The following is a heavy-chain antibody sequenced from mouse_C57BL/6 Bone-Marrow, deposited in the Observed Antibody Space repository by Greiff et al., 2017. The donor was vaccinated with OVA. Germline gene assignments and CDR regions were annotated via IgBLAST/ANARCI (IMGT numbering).Heavy chain of an antibody. CDR3: ARVGYYYGSSPYYAMDY. CDR1: GYTFTSYG. J-gene: IGHJ4*01. V-gene: IGHV1-81*01. D-gene: IGHD1-1*01. Sequence: VKLMESGAELARPGASVKLSCKASGYTFTSYGISWVKQRTGQGLEWIGEIYPRSGNTYYNEKFKGKATLTADKSSSTAYMELRSLTSEDSAVYFCARVGYYYGSSPYYAMDYWGQGTSVTVSS. CDR2: IYPRSGNT.